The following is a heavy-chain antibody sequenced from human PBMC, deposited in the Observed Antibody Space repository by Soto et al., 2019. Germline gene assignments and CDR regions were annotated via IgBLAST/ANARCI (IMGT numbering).Heavy chain of an antibody. Sequence: GGSLRLSCAASGFTFSSYGMHWVRQAPGKGLEWVAVISYDGSNKYYADSVKGRFTISRDNSKNTLYLQMNSLRAEDTAVYYCAKDDFMDYDSSSAAFDIWGQGTMVTVSS. D-gene: IGHD3-22*01. CDR3: AKDDFMDYDSSSAAFDI. CDR1: GFTFSSYG. J-gene: IGHJ3*02. V-gene: IGHV3-30*18. CDR2: ISYDGSNK.